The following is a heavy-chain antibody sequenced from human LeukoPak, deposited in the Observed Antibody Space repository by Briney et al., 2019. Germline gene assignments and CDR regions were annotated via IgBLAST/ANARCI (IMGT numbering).Heavy chain of an antibody. CDR1: GYSFTSYW. V-gene: IGHV5-51*01. Sequence: KAGESLKISCKGSGYSFTSYWIGWVRQMPGKGLEWMGIIYPGDSDTRYSPSFQGQVTISADKSISTAYLQWSSLRAEDTAVYYCAKECTYYEGPFDYWGQGTLVTVSS. D-gene: IGHD3-22*01. CDR3: AKECTYYEGPFDY. J-gene: IGHJ4*02. CDR2: IYPGDSDT.